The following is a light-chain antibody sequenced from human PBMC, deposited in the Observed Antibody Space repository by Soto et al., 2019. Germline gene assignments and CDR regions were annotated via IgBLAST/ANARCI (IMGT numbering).Light chain of an antibody. CDR2: GAS. V-gene: IGKV3-15*01. Sequence: EIVMTQSLATLSVSQGERATLSCRASQTVYNNLAWYQQKPGQPPRLLIYGASARATGIPARFSGSGSGTEFTLTISSLQSEDFAVYYCQQYSNWPLTFGGGTKVEIK. CDR1: QTVYNN. CDR3: QQYSNWPLT. J-gene: IGKJ4*01.